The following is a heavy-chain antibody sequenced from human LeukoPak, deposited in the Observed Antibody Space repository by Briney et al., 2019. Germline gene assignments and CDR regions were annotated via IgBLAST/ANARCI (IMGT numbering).Heavy chain of an antibody. CDR1: GFTFSSYA. J-gene: IGHJ4*02. V-gene: IGHV3-23*01. Sequence: GGSLRLTCAASGFTFSSYAMSWVRQAPGKGLEWVSAISGSGGSTYYADSVKGRFTISRDNSKNTLYLQMNSLRAEDTAVYYCAKDATDRTTVTTYFDYWGQGTLVTVSS. CDR3: AKDATDRTTVTTYFDY. D-gene: IGHD4-17*01. CDR2: ISGSGGST.